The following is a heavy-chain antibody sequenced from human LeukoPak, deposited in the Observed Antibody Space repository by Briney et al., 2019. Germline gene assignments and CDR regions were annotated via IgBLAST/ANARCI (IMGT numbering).Heavy chain of an antibody. V-gene: IGHV3-23*01. CDR2: ISGSGGST. CDR3: AKWFTDYYDSSGYFGNAFDI. Sequence: GGSLRLSCAASGFTFSSYAMSWVRQAPGKGLERVSAISGSGGSTYYADSVKGRFTISRDNSKNTLYLQMNSLRAEDTAVYYCAKWFTDYYDSSGYFGNAFDIWGQGTMVTVSS. J-gene: IGHJ3*02. CDR1: GFTFSSYA. D-gene: IGHD3-22*01.